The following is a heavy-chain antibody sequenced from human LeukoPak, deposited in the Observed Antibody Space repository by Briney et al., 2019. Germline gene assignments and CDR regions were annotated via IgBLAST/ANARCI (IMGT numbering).Heavy chain of an antibody. D-gene: IGHD3-10*01. J-gene: IGHJ6*02. CDR3: ARAYYGDFQDGMDV. CDR2: INSDGSST. V-gene: IGHV3-74*01. CDR1: GFTFSSYW. Sequence: GGSLRLSCAASGFTFSSYWMHWVRQAPGKGLVWVSRINSDGSSTSYADSVKGRFTISRDNAKNTLYLQMNSLRAEDTAVYYCARAYYGDFQDGMDVWGQGTTVTVSS.